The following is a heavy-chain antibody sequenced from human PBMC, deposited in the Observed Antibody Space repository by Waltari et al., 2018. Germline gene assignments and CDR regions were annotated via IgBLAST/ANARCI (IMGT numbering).Heavy chain of an antibody. V-gene: IGHV3-7*01. D-gene: IGHD6-19*01. J-gene: IGHJ3*02. CDR2: IKQDGSEK. CDR3: ARDSVAVAAFGAFDI. Sequence: EVQLVESGGGLLQPGGSLRLSCAASGFTFSTYWMSWVRQAPGKGLEWVANIKQDGSEKYYVDSVKGRFTISRDNAKNSLYLQMNSLRAEDTAVYYCARDSVAVAAFGAFDIWGQGTMVTVSS. CDR1: GFTFSTYW.